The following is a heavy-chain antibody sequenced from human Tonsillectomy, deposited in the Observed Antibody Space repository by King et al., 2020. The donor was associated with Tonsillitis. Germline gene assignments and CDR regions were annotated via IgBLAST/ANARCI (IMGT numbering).Heavy chain of an antibody. D-gene: IGHD4-17*01. J-gene: IGHJ4*02. Sequence: VQLVESGGGVVQPGRSLRLSCAASGFTFSSYGMHWVRQAPGKGLEWVAVISYDGSNKYYADSVKGRFTISRDNSKNTPYLQMNSLRAEDTAVYYCAKDWDRVYGDYVGLSIWGQGTLVTVSS. CDR3: AKDWDRVYGDYVGLSI. V-gene: IGHV3-30*18. CDR2: ISYDGSNK. CDR1: GFTFSSYG.